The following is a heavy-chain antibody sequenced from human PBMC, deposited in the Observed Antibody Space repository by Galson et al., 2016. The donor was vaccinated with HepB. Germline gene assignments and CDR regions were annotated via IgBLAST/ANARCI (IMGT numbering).Heavy chain of an antibody. J-gene: IGHJ4*02. Sequence: SLRLSCAASGFTFSSYAMNWVRQAPGKGLEWVSSISGSGGTPYYADSVKGRFTISRDNSKNTLYLQMNSLRAEDTAVYYWAKTSGALLTGFYLDFDYWGQGTLVTVSS. V-gene: IGHV3-23*01. CDR1: GFTFSSYA. D-gene: IGHD3-9*01. CDR2: ISGSGGTP. CDR3: AKTSGALLTGFYLDFDY.